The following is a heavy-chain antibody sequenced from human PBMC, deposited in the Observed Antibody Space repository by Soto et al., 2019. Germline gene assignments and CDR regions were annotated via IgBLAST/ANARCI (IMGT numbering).Heavy chain of an antibody. CDR2: IVVGSGNT. V-gene: IGHV1-58*01. CDR1: GFTFTSSA. CDR3: AAGSRGWTEGLIYYYYGMDV. J-gene: IGHJ6*02. Sequence: SVKVSCKASGFTFTSSAVQWVRQARGQRLEWIGWIVVGSGNTNYAQKFQERVTITRDMSTSTAYMELSSLRSEDTAVYYCAAGSRGWTEGLIYYYYGMDVWGQGTTVTVSS. D-gene: IGHD6-19*01.